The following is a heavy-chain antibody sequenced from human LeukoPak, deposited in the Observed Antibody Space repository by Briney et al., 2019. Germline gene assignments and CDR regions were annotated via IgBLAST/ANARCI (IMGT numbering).Heavy chain of an antibody. CDR3: ARAGCSGGSCYYSYYYMDV. V-gene: IGHV3-11*04. CDR1: GFTFSDYY. CDR2: ISSSGSTI. Sequence: GGSLRLSCAASGFTFSDYYMSCIRQAPGKGLEWVSYISSSGSTIYYADSVEGQFTISRDNAKNSLYLQMNSLRAEDTAVYYCARAGCSGGSCYYSYYYMDVWGKGTTVTVSS. D-gene: IGHD2-15*01. J-gene: IGHJ6*03.